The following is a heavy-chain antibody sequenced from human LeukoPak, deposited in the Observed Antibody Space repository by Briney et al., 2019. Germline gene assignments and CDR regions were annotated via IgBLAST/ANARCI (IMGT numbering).Heavy chain of an antibody. V-gene: IGHV3-74*01. CDR2: INSDGSST. CDR1: RFTFSSYW. Sequence: GGSLRLSCAASRFTFSSYWMHWVRQAPGKGLVWVSRINSDGSSTTYADSVKGRFTISRDNAKNTPYLQMNSLRAEDTAVYYCARGGAVAGIMDVWGKGTTVTVSS. J-gene: IGHJ6*04. CDR3: ARGGAVAGIMDV. D-gene: IGHD6-13*01.